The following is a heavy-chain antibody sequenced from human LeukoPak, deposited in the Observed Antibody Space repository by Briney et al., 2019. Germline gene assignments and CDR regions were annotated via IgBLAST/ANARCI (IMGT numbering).Heavy chain of an antibody. D-gene: IGHD4-17*01. CDR3: ARGGDDYGDYPSGYDY. Sequence: PSETLSLTCTVSGGSVNSYFWTWIRQPPGKGLEWIGYIYYTGSTNYSPSLTSRVTMSIDTSKNQFSPRLSSVTAADTAVYYCARGGDDYGDYPSGYDYWGRGTLVTVSS. V-gene: IGHV4-59*02. CDR2: IYYTGST. J-gene: IGHJ4*02. CDR1: GGSVNSYF.